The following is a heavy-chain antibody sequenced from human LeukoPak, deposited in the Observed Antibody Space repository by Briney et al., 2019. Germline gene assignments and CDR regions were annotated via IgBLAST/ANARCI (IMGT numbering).Heavy chain of an antibody. CDR2: ISYDGSNK. Sequence: GGSLRLSCAASGFTFSSYGMHWVRQAPGKGLEWVAVISYDGSNKYYADSVKGRFTISRDNSKNTLYLQMNSLRAEDTAVYYCAKDMSVAAAGTLYYYYYGMDVWGQGTTVTVSS. V-gene: IGHV3-30*18. D-gene: IGHD6-13*01. J-gene: IGHJ6*02. CDR1: GFTFSSYG. CDR3: AKDMSVAAAGTLYYYYYGMDV.